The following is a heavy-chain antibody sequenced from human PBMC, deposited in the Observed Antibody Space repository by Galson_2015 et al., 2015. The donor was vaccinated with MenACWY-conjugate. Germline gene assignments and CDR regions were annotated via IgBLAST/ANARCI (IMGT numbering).Heavy chain of an antibody. Sequence: SLRLSCAASGFTFTTNAMSWVRQAPGKGLEWVSAITGSGGTTYYADSVKGRFTISRDNSKNTLNLQMNSLRAEDTALYYCARSTLGWLRNPLYWGQGTLVTVSS. J-gene: IGHJ4*02. D-gene: IGHD5-12*01. CDR2: ITGSGGTT. CDR1: GFTFTTNA. V-gene: IGHV3-23*01. CDR3: ARSTLGWLRNPLY.